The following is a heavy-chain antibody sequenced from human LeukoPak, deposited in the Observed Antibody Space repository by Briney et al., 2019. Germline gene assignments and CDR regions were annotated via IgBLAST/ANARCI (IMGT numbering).Heavy chain of an antibody. V-gene: IGHV3-23*01. J-gene: IGHJ6*03. CDR3: AKDRCSNGVGCYYYYMDV. CDR2: ISGSGGTA. CDR1: GFTFNRYG. D-gene: IGHD2-8*01. Sequence: TGGSLRLSCAASGFTFNRYGMSWVRQAPGKGLEWVSAISGSGGTAYYADSVKGRFSISRDSSKNILYLQMNSLRAEDTAVYYCAKDRCSNGVGCYYYYMDVWGKGTSVTISS.